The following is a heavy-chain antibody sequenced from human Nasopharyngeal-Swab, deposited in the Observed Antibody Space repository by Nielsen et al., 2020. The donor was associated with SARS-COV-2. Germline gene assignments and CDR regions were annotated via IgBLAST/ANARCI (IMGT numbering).Heavy chain of an antibody. V-gene: IGHV3-30*04. J-gene: IGHJ4*02. D-gene: IGHD3-10*01. Sequence: GESLKISCAASGFTFSSYAMHWVRQAPGKGLEWVAVISFDGSKKYYADSVKGRFTISRDSSKNALYLEMNSLRPEDTAVYFCARDDGGLGDYWGQGTLVTVSS. CDR3: ARDDGGLGDY. CDR2: ISFDGSKK. CDR1: GFTFSSYA.